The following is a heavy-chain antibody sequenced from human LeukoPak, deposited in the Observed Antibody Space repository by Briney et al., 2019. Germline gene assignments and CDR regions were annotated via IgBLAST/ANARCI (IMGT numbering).Heavy chain of an antibody. Sequence: SETLSLTCTVSGGSISSYYWSWIRQPPGKGLEWIGYIYYSGSTNYNPSLKSRVTTPVDTSKNQFSLKLSSVTAADTAVYYCARESYDFWSSYPVWGQGTLVTVSS. J-gene: IGHJ4*02. V-gene: IGHV4-59*01. D-gene: IGHD3-3*01. CDR2: IYYSGST. CDR3: ARESYDFWSSYPV. CDR1: GGSISSYY.